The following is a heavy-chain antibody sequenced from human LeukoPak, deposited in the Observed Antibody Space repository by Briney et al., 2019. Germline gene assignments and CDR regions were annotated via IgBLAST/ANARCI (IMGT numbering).Heavy chain of an antibody. CDR2: ISSSGSTI. J-gene: IGHJ3*02. Sequence: GGSLRLSCAASGFTFSSHEMNWVRQAPGKGLEWVSYISSSGSTIYYADSVKGRFTISRDNAKNSLYLQMNSLRAEDTAVYYCTTVGYFDWLLATYDAFDIWGQGTMVTVSS. D-gene: IGHD3-9*01. CDR3: TTVGYFDWLLATYDAFDI. CDR1: GFTFSSHE. V-gene: IGHV3-48*03.